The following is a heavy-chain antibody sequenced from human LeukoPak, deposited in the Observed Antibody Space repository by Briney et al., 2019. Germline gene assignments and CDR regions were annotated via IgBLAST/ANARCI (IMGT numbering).Heavy chain of an antibody. CDR3: ARGSYDSSGFTHPETVGLDP. CDR2: IYPGDSDT. CDR1: GYSFTSYW. V-gene: IGHV5-51*01. Sequence: GESLKISCKGSGYSFTSYWIGWVRQMPGKGLEWMGIIYPGDSDTRYSPSFQGQVTISADKSISTAYLQWSSLKASDTAMYYCARGSYDSSGFTHPETVGLDPWGQGTLVTVSS. D-gene: IGHD3-22*01. J-gene: IGHJ5*02.